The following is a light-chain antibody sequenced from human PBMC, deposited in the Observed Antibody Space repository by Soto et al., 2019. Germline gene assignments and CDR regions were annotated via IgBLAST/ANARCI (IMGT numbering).Light chain of an antibody. CDR3: SSYTSRSSLMV. V-gene: IGLV2-14*01. CDR2: DVS. Sequence: QSALTQPASVSGSPGQSITISCTGTSSDVGGYNYVSWYQQHPGKAPKLMIYDVSNRPSGVSNRFSGSKSGNTASLTISGVPAEDEADYYCSSYTSRSSLMVFGGGTKLTVL. J-gene: IGLJ2*01. CDR1: SSDVGGYNY.